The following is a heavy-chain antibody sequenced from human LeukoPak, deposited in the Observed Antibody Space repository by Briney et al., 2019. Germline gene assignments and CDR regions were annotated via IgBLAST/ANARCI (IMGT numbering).Heavy chain of an antibody. D-gene: IGHD6-19*01. Sequence: GGSLRLSCAASAFTFSIYAMHWVRQAPGKGLEYVSAISSNGGSTYYADSVKGRFTISRDNSKNTLYLQMSSLRAEDTAVYYCVKPYSSGWGHYYYGMDVWGQGTTVTVSS. CDR2: ISSNGGST. CDR3: VKPYSSGWGHYYYGMDV. CDR1: AFTFSIYA. J-gene: IGHJ6*02. V-gene: IGHV3-64D*09.